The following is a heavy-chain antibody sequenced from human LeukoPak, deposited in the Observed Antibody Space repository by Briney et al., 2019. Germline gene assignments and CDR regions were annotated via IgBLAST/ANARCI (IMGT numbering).Heavy chain of an antibody. CDR1: GFTFTTYA. D-gene: IGHD4-17*01. CDR2: ITGSGGST. CDR3: ARVTTVTTHFDY. J-gene: IGHJ4*02. Sequence: GGPLRLSCAASGFTFTTYAVNWVRQAPGKGLQWVSGITGSGGSTYYADSVKGRFTISRDNAKNSLYLQMNSLRDEDTAVYYCARVTTVTTHFDYWGQGTLVTVSS. V-gene: IGHV3-23*01.